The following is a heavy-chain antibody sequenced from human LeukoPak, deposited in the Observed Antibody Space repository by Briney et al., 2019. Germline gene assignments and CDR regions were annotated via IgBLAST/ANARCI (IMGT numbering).Heavy chain of an antibody. V-gene: IGHV3-7*03. D-gene: IGHD6-19*01. J-gene: IGHJ4*02. Sequence: GGSLRLSCAASGFTFSSYWMSWVRQAPGKGLEWVANIKQDGSEKYYLDSVKGRFTISRDNAKNSLCLQMNSLRVEDTAVYYCARDTNRYSSGVGYFDYWGQGTLVTVSS. CDR3: ARDTNRYSSGVGYFDY. CDR1: GFTFSSYW. CDR2: IKQDGSEK.